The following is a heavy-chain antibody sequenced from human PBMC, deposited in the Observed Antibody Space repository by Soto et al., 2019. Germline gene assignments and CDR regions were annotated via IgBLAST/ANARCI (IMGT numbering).Heavy chain of an antibody. J-gene: IGHJ4*02. D-gene: IGHD6-13*01. CDR1: GFTFGSYP. CDR3: AREGMSRPRWVFDY. V-gene: IGHV3-64*01. CDR2: ISTNGDST. Sequence: EVQLVESGGGLVQPGGSLRLSYAASGFTFGSYPMHWVRQAPGKGLEYVSAISTNGDSTFYANSVKGRFTISRDNSKNTLYLQMGSLRAEDMGVYYCAREGMSRPRWVFDYWGQGTLVTASS.